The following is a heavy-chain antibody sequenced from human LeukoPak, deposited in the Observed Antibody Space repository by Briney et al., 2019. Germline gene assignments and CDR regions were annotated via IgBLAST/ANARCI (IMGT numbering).Heavy chain of an antibody. Sequence: GGSLRLSCAASGFTFSTYGMHWVRQAPGKGLEWVAFIRYDGSKKYYADSVKGRFTISRDSSKKMVDLQMNGLKVDDTAVYYCAKDLVGYSYGSSDYWGQGTLVTVSS. V-gene: IGHV3-30*02. CDR1: GFTFSTYG. CDR3: AKDLVGYSYGSSDY. CDR2: IRYDGSKK. J-gene: IGHJ4*02. D-gene: IGHD5-18*01.